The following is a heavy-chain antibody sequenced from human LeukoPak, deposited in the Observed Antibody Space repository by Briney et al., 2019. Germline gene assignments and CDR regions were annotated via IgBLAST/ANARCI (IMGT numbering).Heavy chain of an antibody. CDR2: IYYTGGT. V-gene: IGHV4-59*01. CDR3: ARDRRWDGLHAFDL. Sequence: PSETLSLTCTVSGGSMRTYYWSWIRQPPGKGLEWVGCIYYTGGTNYNPSLKSRITISVDTSKSQFSLKLSSVTAADTAVYYCARDRRWDGLHAFDLWGQGTMVTVSS. D-gene: IGHD5-24*01. CDR1: GGSMRTYY. J-gene: IGHJ3*01.